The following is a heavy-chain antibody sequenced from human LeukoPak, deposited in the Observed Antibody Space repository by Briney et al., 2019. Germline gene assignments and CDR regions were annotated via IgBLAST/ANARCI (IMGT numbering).Heavy chain of an antibody. CDR3: ARLAYIVVVPAAIRAGYAFDI. CDR1: GGSISSSSYY. CDR2: IYYSGST. J-gene: IGHJ3*02. Sequence: SETLSLTCTVSGGSISSSSYYWGWIRQPPGKGLEWIGSIYYSGSTYYNPSLKSRVTISVDASKNQFSLKLSSVTAADTAVYYCARLAYIVVVPAAIRAGYAFDIWGQGTMVTVSS. V-gene: IGHV4-39*01. D-gene: IGHD2-2*01.